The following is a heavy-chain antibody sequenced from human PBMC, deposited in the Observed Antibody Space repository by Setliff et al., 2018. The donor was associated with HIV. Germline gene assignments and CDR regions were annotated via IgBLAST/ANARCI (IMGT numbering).Heavy chain of an antibody. V-gene: IGHV1-2*02. J-gene: IGHJ4*02. CDR3: ARADVLLCDY. CDR1: GYTFTGHY. Sequence: ASVKVSCKASGYTFTGHYLHWVRQAPGQGLEWMGWIDPNSGDTNYAQKFQGRVTITSDTSVSTAYMELRRPSSDDTAVYYCARADVLLCDYWGQGTLVTVSS. CDR2: IDPNSGDT. D-gene: IGHD3-16*01.